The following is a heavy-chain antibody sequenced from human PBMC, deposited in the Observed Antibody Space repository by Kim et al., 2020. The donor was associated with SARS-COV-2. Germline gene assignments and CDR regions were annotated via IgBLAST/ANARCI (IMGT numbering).Heavy chain of an antibody. D-gene: IGHD4-17*01. CDR2: ITTSSSYI. V-gene: IGHV3-21*04. CDR1: GFTFSGYS. Sequence: GGSLRLSCAASGFTFSGYSMNWVRQAPGKGLEWVSSITTSSSYIYYADSVRGRFTISRDNAKNSLYLQMNSLRAEDTAVYYCARGGTVTPHDAFDIWGQGTMVTVSS. J-gene: IGHJ3*02. CDR3: ARGGTVTPHDAFDI.